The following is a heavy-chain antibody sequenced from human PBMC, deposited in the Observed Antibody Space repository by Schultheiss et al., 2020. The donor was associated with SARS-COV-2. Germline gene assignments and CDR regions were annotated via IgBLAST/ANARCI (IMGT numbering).Heavy chain of an antibody. Sequence: SETLSLTCTVSGGSISSNFWSWIRQPPGKGLEWIGEINHSGSTNYNPSLKSRVTISVDTSKNQFSLKLSSVTAADTAVYYCARGRCSGGSCYTRDYYYYGMDVWGQGTTVTVSS. CDR3: ARGRCSGGSCYTRDYYYYGMDV. CDR1: GGSISSNF. CDR2: INHSGST. V-gene: IGHV4-34*01. J-gene: IGHJ6*02. D-gene: IGHD2-15*01.